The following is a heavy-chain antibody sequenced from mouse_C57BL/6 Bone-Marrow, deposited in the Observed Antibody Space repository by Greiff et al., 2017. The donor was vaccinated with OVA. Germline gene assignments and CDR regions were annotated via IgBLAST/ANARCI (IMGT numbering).Heavy chain of an antibody. CDR1: GYSFTSYY. J-gene: IGHJ2*01. CDR3: APRAYSPENYFDY. D-gene: IGHD6-5*01. Sequence: VQLQQSGPELVKPGASVKISCKASGYSFTSYYIHWVKQRPGQGLEWIGWIYPGSGNTKYNEKFKGKATLTADTSSSTAYMQLSSLTSEDSAVYYCAPRAYSPENYFDYWGQGTTLTVSS. CDR2: IYPGSGNT. V-gene: IGHV1-66*01.